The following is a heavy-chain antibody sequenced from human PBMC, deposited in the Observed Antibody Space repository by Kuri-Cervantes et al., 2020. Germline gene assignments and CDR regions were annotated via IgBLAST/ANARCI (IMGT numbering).Heavy chain of an antibody. CDR3: AREGLRYYYDQMPFDY. V-gene: IGHV3-33*08. D-gene: IGHD3-22*01. J-gene: IGHJ4*02. Sequence: GESLKISCAASGFTFSSYAMHWVRQAPGKGLEWVAVIWYDGSNKYYADSVKGRFTISRDKSKNTLYLQMNSLRAEDTAVYYCAREGLRYYYDQMPFDYWGQGTLVTVSS. CDR2: IWYDGSNK. CDR1: GFTFSSYA.